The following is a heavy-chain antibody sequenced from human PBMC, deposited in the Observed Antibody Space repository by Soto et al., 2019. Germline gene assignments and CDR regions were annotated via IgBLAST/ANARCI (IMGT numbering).Heavy chain of an antibody. CDR2: INAGNGNT. V-gene: IGHV1-3*01. CDR1: GYTFTSYA. Sequence: ASVKVSCKASGYTFTSYAMHWVRQAPGQRLEWMGWINAGNGNTKYSQKLQGRVTMTTDTSTSTAYMELRSLRSDDTAVYYCARVGGGDCYPESYWGQGTLVTVSS. D-gene: IGHD2-21*02. CDR3: ARVGGGDCYPESY. J-gene: IGHJ4*02.